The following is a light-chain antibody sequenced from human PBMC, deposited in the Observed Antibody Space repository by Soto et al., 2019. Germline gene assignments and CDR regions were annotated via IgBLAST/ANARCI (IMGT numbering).Light chain of an antibody. V-gene: IGLV9-49*01. J-gene: IGLJ2*01. CDR2: VGTGGIVG. Sequence: QLVLTQPPSASASLGASVTLTCTLSSGYSNYKVDWYQQRPGKGPRFVMRVGTGGIVGSKGDGIPDRFSVLGSGLNRYLTIKNILEEDESDYHCGADHGSWGNCPHVVFGGGTKLTVL. CDR1: SGYSNYK. CDR3: GADHGSWGNCPHVV.